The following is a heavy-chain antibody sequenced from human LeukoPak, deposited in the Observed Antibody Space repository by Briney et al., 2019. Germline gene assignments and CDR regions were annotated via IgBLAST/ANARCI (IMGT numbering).Heavy chain of an antibody. Sequence: PGGSLRLSCAASGFTFSSYEMNWVRQAPGKGLEWVSYISSSGSTIYYADSVKGRFTISRDNAKNSLYLQMNSLRAEDTAVYYCASGVGYCSGGSCYRIRKGAFDIWGQGTMDTVSS. V-gene: IGHV3-48*03. CDR3: ASGVGYCSGGSCYRIRKGAFDI. CDR2: ISSSGSTI. CDR1: GFTFSSYE. D-gene: IGHD2-15*01. J-gene: IGHJ3*02.